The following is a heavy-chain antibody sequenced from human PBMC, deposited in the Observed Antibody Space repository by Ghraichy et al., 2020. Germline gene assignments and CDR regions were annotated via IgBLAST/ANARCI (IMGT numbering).Heavy chain of an antibody. J-gene: IGHJ6*02. Sequence: GGSLRLSCAASGFTVSSNYMSWVRQAPGKGLEWVSVIYSGGSAYYADSVKGRFTISRDNSKNTLYLQMNSLRAEDTAVYYCARDRVDTAMEGIYYYYGMDVWGQGTTVTVSS. CDR2: IYSGGSA. D-gene: IGHD5-18*01. V-gene: IGHV3-66*01. CDR3: ARDRVDTAMEGIYYYYGMDV. CDR1: GFTVSSNY.